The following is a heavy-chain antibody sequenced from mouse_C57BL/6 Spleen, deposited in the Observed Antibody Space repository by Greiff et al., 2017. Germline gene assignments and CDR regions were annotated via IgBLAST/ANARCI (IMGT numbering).Heavy chain of an antibody. D-gene: IGHD4-1*01. V-gene: IGHV10-1*01. Sequence: EVHLVESGGGLVQPKGSLKLSCAASGFSFNTYAMNWVRQAPGKGLEWVARIRSKSNNYATYYADSVKDRFTISRDDSESMLYLQMNNLKTEDTAMYYCVRRGGTGYAMDYWGQGTSVTVSS. J-gene: IGHJ4*01. CDR3: VRRGGTGYAMDY. CDR1: GFSFNTYA. CDR2: IRSKSNNYAT.